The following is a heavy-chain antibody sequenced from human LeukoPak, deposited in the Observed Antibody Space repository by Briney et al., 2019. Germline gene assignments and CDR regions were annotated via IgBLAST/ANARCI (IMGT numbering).Heavy chain of an antibody. Sequence: GGSLRLSCAASGFTFSSYAMSWVRQAPGKGLEWVSAISGSGGFTYYADSVKGRFTISRDNSKNTLYLQMSSLRAEDTAVYYCAKGDGYNYNYFDFWGQGTQVTVSS. D-gene: IGHD5-24*01. V-gene: IGHV3-23*01. CDR3: AKGDGYNYNYFDF. J-gene: IGHJ4*02. CDR1: GFTFSSYA. CDR2: ISGSGGFT.